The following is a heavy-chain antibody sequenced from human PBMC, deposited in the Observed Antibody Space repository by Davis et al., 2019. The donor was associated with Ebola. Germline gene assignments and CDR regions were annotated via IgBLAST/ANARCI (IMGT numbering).Heavy chain of an antibody. V-gene: IGHV3-23*01. D-gene: IGHD2-21*02. CDR3: AKDTGVSYSGDRYFDS. CDR2: ISGSGSST. J-gene: IGHJ4*02. CDR1: GFTFRRFA. Sequence: GESLKISCTASGFTFRRFALNWVRQAPRKGLEWVSTISGSGSSTYYAESVKGRFTISRDTSKNTLSLQMNSLRAEDTGIYYCAKDTGVSYSGDRYFDSWGQGTPVTVSS.